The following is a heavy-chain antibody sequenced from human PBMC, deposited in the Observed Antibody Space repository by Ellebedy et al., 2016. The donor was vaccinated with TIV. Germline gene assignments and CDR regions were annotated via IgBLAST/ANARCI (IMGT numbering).Heavy chain of an antibody. Sequence: GGSLRLXXAASGFAFSNYWMSWVRQAPGKGLEWVANIKQDGSEKYYVDSVRGRFTISRDNAKSSLYLQMNSLRAEDTAIYYCAKRYSSAWGLGYWGQGTLVTVSS. J-gene: IGHJ4*02. CDR2: IKQDGSEK. CDR1: GFAFSNYW. V-gene: IGHV3-7*03. D-gene: IGHD6-19*01. CDR3: AKRYSSAWGLGY.